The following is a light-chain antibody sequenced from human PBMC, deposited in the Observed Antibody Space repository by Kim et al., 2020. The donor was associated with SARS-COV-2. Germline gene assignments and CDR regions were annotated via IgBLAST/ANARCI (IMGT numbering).Light chain of an antibody. CDR1: RPNIESKY. Sequence: TPVQRATISCSGNRPNIESKYEYWYKQHPGTAHKLLINRNNQRPSGVPDRFSGSKSGTSASLAISGLRSEDEADYYCATWDDSHVVFGGGTQLTVL. J-gene: IGLJ2*01. CDR2: RNN. V-gene: IGLV1-47*01. CDR3: ATWDDSHVV.